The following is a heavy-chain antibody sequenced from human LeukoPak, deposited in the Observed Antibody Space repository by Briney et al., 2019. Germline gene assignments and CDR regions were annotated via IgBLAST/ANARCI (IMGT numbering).Heavy chain of an antibody. CDR3: ARGDCSGGSCSSMDV. J-gene: IGHJ6*02. D-gene: IGHD2-15*01. CDR1: GFTFSTYD. V-gene: IGHV3-13*04. Sequence: GGSLRLSCAASGFTFSTYDMHWVRQATGKGVEWVSGINPAGDTYYPGSVKGRFTISREDAKNSFYLQMNSLRVGDTAVYYCARGDCSGGSCSSMDVWGQGTTVTVSS. CDR2: INPAGDT.